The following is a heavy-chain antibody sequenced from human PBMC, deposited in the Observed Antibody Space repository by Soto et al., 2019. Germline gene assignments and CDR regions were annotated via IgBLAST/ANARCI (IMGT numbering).Heavy chain of an antibody. D-gene: IGHD1-1*01. CDR2: INPDGGAT. CDR3: ARGRRYVV. V-gene: IGHV1-46*01. J-gene: IGHJ4*02. CDR1: DYTFSNYY. Sequence: QVQLVQSGAAVRKPGASVSVSCKASDYTFSNYYMSWVRQTPGQGLGWMGKINPDGGATTYAQNFQGRLTITSDTSSYTVYMEITGLTSDDTAVYYCARGRRYVVWGQGTQVTVSS.